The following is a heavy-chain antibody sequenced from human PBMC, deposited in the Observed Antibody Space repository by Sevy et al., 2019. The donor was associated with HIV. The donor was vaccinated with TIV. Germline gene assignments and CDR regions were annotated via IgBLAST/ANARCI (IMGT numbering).Heavy chain of an antibody. V-gene: IGHV1-69*13. CDR3: ARARAKYYYDSSGYYWDY. Sequence: ASVKVSCKASGGTFSSYAISWVRQAPGQGLEWMGRIIPIFGTANYAQKFQGRVTITADESTSTAYMELSSLRSEDTAVYYCARARAKYYYDSSGYYWDYWGQGTLVTVSS. J-gene: IGHJ4*02. D-gene: IGHD3-22*01. CDR2: IIPIFGTA. CDR1: GGTFSSYA.